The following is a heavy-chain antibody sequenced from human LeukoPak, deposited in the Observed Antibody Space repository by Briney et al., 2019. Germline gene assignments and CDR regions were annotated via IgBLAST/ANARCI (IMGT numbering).Heavy chain of an antibody. CDR1: GFTFSSYG. J-gene: IGHJ4*02. D-gene: IGHD3-22*01. CDR2: IWYDGSNK. V-gene: IGHV3-33*08. Sequence: PGGSLRLSCAASGFTFSSYGMHWVRQAPGKGLEWVAVIWYDGSNKYYADSVKGRFTISRDNSKNTLYLQMNSLRAEDTAVYYCARGLYYYDSSGYSLTGNGLGYWGQGTLVTVSS. CDR3: ARGLYYYDSSGYSLTGNGLGY.